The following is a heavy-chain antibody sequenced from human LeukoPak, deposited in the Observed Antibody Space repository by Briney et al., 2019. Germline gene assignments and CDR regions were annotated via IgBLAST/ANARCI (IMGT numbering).Heavy chain of an antibody. CDR1: GYTFTSYG. V-gene: IGHV1-2*02. CDR2: INPNSGGT. Sequence: ASVKVSCKASGYTFTSYGISWVRQAPGQGLEWMGWINPNSGGTNYAQKFQGRVTMTRDTSISTAYMELSRLRSDDTAVYYCARVQVTTLSGRDYWGQGTLVTVSS. D-gene: IGHD4-17*01. J-gene: IGHJ4*02. CDR3: ARVQVTTLSGRDY.